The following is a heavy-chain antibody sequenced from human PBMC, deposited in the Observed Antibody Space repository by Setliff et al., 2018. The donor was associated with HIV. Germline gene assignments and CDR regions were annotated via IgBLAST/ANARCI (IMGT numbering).Heavy chain of an antibody. CDR2: IKSETDGGTT. J-gene: IGHJ4*02. Sequence: GGSLRLSCTASGFTFNKAWMSWVRQAPGMGLEWIGRIKSETDGGTTDYAAFVKGRFTISGDDSKTTVYLQMNSLKTEDMAVYYCATDAGYCSSTSCPDIVFDHWGQGTLVTVSS. V-gene: IGHV3-15*01. D-gene: IGHD2-2*01. CDR3: ATDAGYCSSTSCPDIVFDH. CDR1: GFTFNKAW.